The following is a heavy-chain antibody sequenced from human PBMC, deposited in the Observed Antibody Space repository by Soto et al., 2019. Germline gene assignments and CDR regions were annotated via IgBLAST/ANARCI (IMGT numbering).Heavy chain of an antibody. CDR1: GGSISSSGYY. D-gene: IGHD3-10*01. Sequence: QLQLQEPGPGLVKPSETLSLTCTVSGGSISSSGYYWGWIRQPPGKGLEGIGTISYSGSTYYNPSLKSRVTMSGDTSNNQFSLRLSTVTAADTAVYYWARRRALYGSGSDNYYGIDVCGIGTTFTVSS. CDR3: ARRRALYGSGSDNYYGIDV. CDR2: ISYSGST. V-gene: IGHV4-39*01. J-gene: IGHJ6*04.